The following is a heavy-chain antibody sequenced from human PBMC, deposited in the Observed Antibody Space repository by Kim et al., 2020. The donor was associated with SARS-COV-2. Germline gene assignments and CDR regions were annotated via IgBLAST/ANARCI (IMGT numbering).Heavy chain of an antibody. Sequence: ASVKVSCKASGYTFTSYGISWVRQAPGQGLEWMGWISVYNGNINYAQKLQGRVTVTTDTSTSTAYMGLRILRSDDTAVYYCARVMGGGSSGTVDYWGQGTLVTVSS. J-gene: IGHJ4*02. V-gene: IGHV1-18*04. CDR3: ARVMGGGSSGTVDY. D-gene: IGHD3-22*01. CDR1: GYTFTSYG. CDR2: ISVYNGNI.